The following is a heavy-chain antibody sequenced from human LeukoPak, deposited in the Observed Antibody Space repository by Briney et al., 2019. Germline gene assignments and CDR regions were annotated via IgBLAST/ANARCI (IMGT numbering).Heavy chain of an antibody. CDR2: ILNDGSQE. D-gene: IGHD3-16*01. V-gene: IGHV3-33*08. J-gene: IGHJ3*02. CDR1: GFTFSSYA. Sequence: GRSLRLSCAASGFTFSSYAMHWVRQAPGKGLEWVAVILNDGSQEKYADSVKGRFTISRDNSKNTLFLQMNSLRAEDTVVYYCARDDALGDNALDIWGQGTMVTVSS. CDR3: ARDDALGDNALDI.